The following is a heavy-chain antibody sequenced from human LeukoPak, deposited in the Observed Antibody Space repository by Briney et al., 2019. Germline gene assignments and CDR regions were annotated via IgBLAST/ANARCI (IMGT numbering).Heavy chain of an antibody. CDR2: ISFDRNST. D-gene: IGHD1-26*01. Sequence: GGSLRLSCAASGFTISSYSMNWVRQGPGKGLEGISFISFDRNSTYYAGSVKGRFTISRDNSKNTLYLQMGSLRAEDMAVYYCARNGRELSFFDYWGQGTLVTVSS. J-gene: IGHJ4*02. CDR3: ARNGRELSFFDY. CDR1: GFTISSYS. V-gene: IGHV3-48*01.